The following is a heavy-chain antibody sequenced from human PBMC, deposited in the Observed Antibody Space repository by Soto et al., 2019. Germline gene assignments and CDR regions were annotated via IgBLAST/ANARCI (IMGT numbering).Heavy chain of an antibody. CDR1: GFTFSAYA. D-gene: IGHD2-8*01. CDR3: AKDATAVNGVWDPFDM. V-gene: IGHV3-23*01. Sequence: EVQLLESGGGVVQPGGSLRLSCAASGFTFSAYAMSWVRQAPGKGLQWVSGVGGSDTDKHYADSVRGRFTVSRDNSKNPLYLQMNRLRADDTAVYYCAKDATAVNGVWDPFDMWGQGTEVTVSS. J-gene: IGHJ3*02. CDR2: VGGSDTDK.